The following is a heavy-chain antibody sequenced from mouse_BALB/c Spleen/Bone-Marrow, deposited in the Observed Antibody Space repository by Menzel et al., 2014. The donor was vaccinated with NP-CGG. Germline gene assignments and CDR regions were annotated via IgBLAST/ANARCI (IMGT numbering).Heavy chain of an antibody. CDR1: GYTFTGYV. J-gene: IGHJ4*01. CDR2: INPYNDGT. CDR3: AREGGLRRGDYYTMDY. D-gene: IGHD2-4*01. V-gene: IGHV1-14*01. Sequence: VQLKESGPELVKPGASVKMSCKASGYTFTGYVMHWVKQKPGQGLEWIEYINPYNDGTKYNEKFKGKATLTSDKSSSTAYMELSSLTSEDSAVYYCAREGGLRRGDYYTMDYWGQGTSVTVSS.